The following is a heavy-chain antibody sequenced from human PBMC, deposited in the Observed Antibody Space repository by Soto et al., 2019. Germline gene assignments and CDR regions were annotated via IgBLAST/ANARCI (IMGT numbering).Heavy chain of an antibody. CDR1: GGTFSSYA. CDR3: ARTNCSSTSCYRKAQYYYYGMDV. CDR2: IIPIFGTA. J-gene: IGHJ6*02. D-gene: IGHD2-2*02. Sequence: SVKVSCKASGGTFSSYAISWVRQAPGQGLEWMGGIIPIFGTANYAQKFQGRVTITADESTSTAYMELSSLRSEDTAVYYCARTNCSSTSCYRKAQYYYYGMDVWGQGTTVTVSS. V-gene: IGHV1-69*13.